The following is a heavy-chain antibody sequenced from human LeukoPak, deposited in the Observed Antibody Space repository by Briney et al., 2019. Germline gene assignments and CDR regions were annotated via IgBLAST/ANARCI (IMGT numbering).Heavy chain of an antibody. CDR1: GFTFSIYA. V-gene: IGHV3-23*01. D-gene: IGHD3-3*01. J-gene: IGHJ5*02. Sequence: GGSLRLSCAASGFTFSIYAMNWGRQAPGKGLEWGSLIGGNGGTTYYADSVKGRFTISRDNSKNTVYLHITDLRADDTAVYYCAKSFRDFWSGHGPWGQGTLVTVSS. CDR2: IGGNGGTT. CDR3: AKSFRDFWSGHGP.